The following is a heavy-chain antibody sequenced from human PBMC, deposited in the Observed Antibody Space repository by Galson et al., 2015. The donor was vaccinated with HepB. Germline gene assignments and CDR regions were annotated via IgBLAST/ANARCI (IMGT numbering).Heavy chain of an antibody. Sequence: SLRLSCAASGFTFSSYGMHWVRQAPGKGLEWVAVIWYDGSNKYYADSVKGRFTISRDNSKNTLYLQMNSLRAEDTAVYYCARGVVVVVAATGLGYWGQGTLVTVSS. J-gene: IGHJ4*02. D-gene: IGHD2-15*01. V-gene: IGHV3-33*01. CDR3: ARGVVVVVAATGLGY. CDR2: IWYDGSNK. CDR1: GFTFSSYG.